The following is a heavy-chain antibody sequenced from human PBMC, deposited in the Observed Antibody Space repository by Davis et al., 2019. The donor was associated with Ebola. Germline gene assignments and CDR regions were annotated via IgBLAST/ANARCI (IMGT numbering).Heavy chain of an antibody. Sequence: PGGSLRLSCAASGFKFDDFAMHWVRQVPGKGLEWVSGISWNGDDIGYADSVKGRSTTSRDNAKNSLYLQMNRLRVEDTAVYYCARETPHCGGDCYDYWGQGTLVTVSS. J-gene: IGHJ4*02. D-gene: IGHD2-21*02. CDR2: ISWNGDDI. CDR3: ARETPHCGGDCYDY. V-gene: IGHV3-9*01. CDR1: GFKFDDFA.